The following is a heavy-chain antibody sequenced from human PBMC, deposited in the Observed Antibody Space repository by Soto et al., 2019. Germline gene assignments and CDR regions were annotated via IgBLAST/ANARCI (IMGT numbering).Heavy chain of an antibody. Sequence: EVHLSDSGGGLIQPGGSLRLSCAASGFMFNTYALSWVRQAPGRGPEWVSVISGSDGSTSYADSVKGRFTISRDNSRNTLYLQMNSLRPEDTAVYYCTRAHILCRGSYSTYDYCPLDVWGQGTTVTVSS. CDR2: ISGSDGST. CDR1: GFMFNTYA. CDR3: TRAHILCRGSYSTYDYCPLDV. D-gene: IGHD1-26*01. V-gene: IGHV3-23*01. J-gene: IGHJ6*02.